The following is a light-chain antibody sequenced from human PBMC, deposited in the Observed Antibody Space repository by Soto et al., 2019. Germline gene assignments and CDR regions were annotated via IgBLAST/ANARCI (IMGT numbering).Light chain of an antibody. CDR3: SSHTRTIRTSTLDV. CDR2: EGS. CDR1: SSDVGSCNS. Sequence: QSALTQPASVSGSPGQSIAISCTGTSSDVGSCNSVSWYQQHPGKAPKIMIYEGSKRPSGDSDRFSGSKSGNTASLTISGRQPEAEADFSCSSHTRTIRTSTLDVFGTGTKPTVL. J-gene: IGLJ1*01. V-gene: IGLV2-14*02.